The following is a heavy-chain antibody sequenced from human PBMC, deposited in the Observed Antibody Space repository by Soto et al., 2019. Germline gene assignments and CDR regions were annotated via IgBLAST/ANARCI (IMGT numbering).Heavy chain of an antibody. CDR1: GYTFTSYA. CDR2: INAGNGNT. Sequence: QVQLVQSGAEVKKPGASVKVSCKASGYTFTSYAMHWVRQAPGQRLEWMGWINAGNGNTKYSQKFQGRVTITRDTSASTAYMELSSLRSEDTAGYYWGRARGGGSGSKYYFDYWGQGTLVTVSS. V-gene: IGHV1-3*01. J-gene: IGHJ4*02. CDR3: GRARGGGSGSKYYFDY. D-gene: IGHD3-10*01.